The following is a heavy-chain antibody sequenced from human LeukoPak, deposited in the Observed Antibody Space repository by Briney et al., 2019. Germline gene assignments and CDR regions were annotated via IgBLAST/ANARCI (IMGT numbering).Heavy chain of an antibody. D-gene: IGHD3-10*01. CDR3: ATASGSGSNWYFDV. CDR2: RYYSGSS. V-gene: IGHV4-59*01. J-gene: IGHJ2*01. Sequence: PSETLSLTCTVSGGSISGYYWSWLRQPPGKGLEWIGYRYYSGSSNYNPSLKSRVTILVDTSKNQFSLKMSSVTSADTAVYYCATASGSGSNWYFDVWGRGTLVTVSS. CDR1: GGSISGYY.